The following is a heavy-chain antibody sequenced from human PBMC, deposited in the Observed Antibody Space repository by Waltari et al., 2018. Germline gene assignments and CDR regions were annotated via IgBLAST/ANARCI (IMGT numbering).Heavy chain of an antibody. CDR2: SNPNSEST. V-gene: IGHV1-2*07. CDR1: GYTFSDYY. Sequence: QVQLVQSGAEVKKPGASVKVSCKAFGYTFSDYYMHWVRQAPGQGLEWMGWSNPNSESTKYAHKFQGRVTLTRDTSITTAYMELSSLRSDDTAIYYCARDGSFDVWGQGTLLTVSS. CDR3: ARDGSFDV. J-gene: IGHJ4*02.